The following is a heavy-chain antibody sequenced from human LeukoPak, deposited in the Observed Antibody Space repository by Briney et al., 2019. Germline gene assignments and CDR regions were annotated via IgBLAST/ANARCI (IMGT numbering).Heavy chain of an antibody. CDR2: VGYDGSNQ. CDR1: GFTFSSYG. J-gene: IGHJ4*02. D-gene: IGHD6-19*01. CDR3: AKDLRTIVAVAGTLDS. V-gene: IGHV3-30*18. Sequence: GRSLRLSCAASGFTFSSYGMHWVRQAPGKGLEWVAVVGYDGSNQHYGDSVQGRFTISRDNSKNTLYLQMDSLRGDDTAVYYCAKDLRTIVAVAGTLDSWGQGALVTVSS.